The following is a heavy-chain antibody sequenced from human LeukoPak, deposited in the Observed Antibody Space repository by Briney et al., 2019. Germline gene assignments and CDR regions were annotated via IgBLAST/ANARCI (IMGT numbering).Heavy chain of an antibody. Sequence: GGSLRLSCATSGFTFSSYAMSWVRQAPGKGLEWVSGIGASGGSTYYADSVKGRFTISRDNSKNMLYLQMNSLRAEDTAVYYCAKPYYYGSRSYMDYWGQGTLVTVSS. V-gene: IGHV3-23*01. CDR2: IGASGGST. CDR1: GFTFSSYA. J-gene: IGHJ4*02. CDR3: AKPYYYGSRSYMDY. D-gene: IGHD3-10*01.